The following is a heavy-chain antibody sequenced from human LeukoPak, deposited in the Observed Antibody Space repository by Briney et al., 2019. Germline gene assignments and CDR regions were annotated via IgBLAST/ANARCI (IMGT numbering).Heavy chain of an antibody. CDR1: GFTFSSYA. D-gene: IGHD5-24*01. Sequence: PGGSLRLSCAASGFTFSSYAMSWVRQAPGKGLEWVSGISGSGGSTYYADSVKGRFTISRDSSKNTLYLQMNSLRAEDTAVYYCAKGRVDMATIFWFWGQGTLVTVSS. V-gene: IGHV3-23*01. J-gene: IGHJ4*02. CDR3: AKGRVDMATIFWF. CDR2: ISGSGGST.